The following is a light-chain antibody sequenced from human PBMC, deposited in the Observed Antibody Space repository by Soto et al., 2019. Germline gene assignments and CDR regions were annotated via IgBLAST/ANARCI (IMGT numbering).Light chain of an antibody. CDR2: GAS. CDR3: QQNSHWPPWT. J-gene: IGKJ1*01. V-gene: IGKV3-11*01. Sequence: EVVLTQSPATLSLSPGERATLSCRASQNVRTFLDWYQQKPGQAPRLLIYGASNMATCIQARFSGSGSGTDVTLTISSLEPEDFAFYYCQQNSHWPPWTFGQGTRVEIQ. CDR1: QNVRTF.